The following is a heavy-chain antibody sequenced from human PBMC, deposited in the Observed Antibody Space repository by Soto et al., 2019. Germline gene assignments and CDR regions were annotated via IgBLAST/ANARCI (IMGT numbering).Heavy chain of an antibody. CDR2: INHSGST. CDR1: GGSFSGYY. CDR3: ARGSSWLRYYYGMDV. V-gene: IGHV4-34*01. D-gene: IGHD5-12*01. Sequence: QVQLQQWGAGLLKPSETLSLTCAVYGGSFSGYYWSWIRQPPGKGLEWIGEINHSGSTNYNPSLTARVTIXGDXAXLPVSLKLSSVTAANTAVYYCARGSSWLRYYYGMDVWGQGTTVTVSS. J-gene: IGHJ6*02.